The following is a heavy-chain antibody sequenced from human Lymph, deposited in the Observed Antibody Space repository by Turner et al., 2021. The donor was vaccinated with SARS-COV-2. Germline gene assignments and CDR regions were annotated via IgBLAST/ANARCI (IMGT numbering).Heavy chain of an antibody. D-gene: IGHD3-10*01. Sequence: QVQLVQSGAVAKKPGASVKVPCKAPGYTFTGYYMPWVRQAPGQGLEWMGWINPNSGGTNYAQKFQGRVTMTRDTSISTAYMELSRLRSDDTAVYYCARSRDLQSMVRGVDPFDYWGQGTLVTVSS. CDR2: INPNSGGT. CDR3: ARSRDLQSMVRGVDPFDY. J-gene: IGHJ4*02. V-gene: IGHV1-2*02. CDR1: GYTFTGYY.